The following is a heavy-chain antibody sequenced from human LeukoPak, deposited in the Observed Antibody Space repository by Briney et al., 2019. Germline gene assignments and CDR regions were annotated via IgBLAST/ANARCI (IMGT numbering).Heavy chain of an antibody. Sequence: SGGSLRLSCAASGFTFSSYAMSWVRLAPGKGLEWVSTISGSGGSTYYADSVKGRFTISRDNSKNTLYLQMNSLRAEDTAVYYCAKGGPVAARPYFDYWGQGTLVTVSS. D-gene: IGHD6-6*01. CDR1: GFTFSSYA. CDR2: ISGSGGST. V-gene: IGHV3-23*01. CDR3: AKGGPVAARPYFDY. J-gene: IGHJ4*02.